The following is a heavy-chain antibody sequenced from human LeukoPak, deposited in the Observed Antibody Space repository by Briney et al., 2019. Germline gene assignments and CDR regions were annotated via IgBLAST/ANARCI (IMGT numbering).Heavy chain of an antibody. CDR1: GFTFSSYA. CDR3: ARGAYYYED. V-gene: IGHV3-48*01. Sequence: GGSLRLSCAASGFTFSSYAMHWVRQAPGKGLEWVSYISSSSSTIYYADSVKGRFTISRDNAKNSLYLQMNSLRAEDTAVYYCARGAYYYEDWGQGTLVTVSS. J-gene: IGHJ4*02. CDR2: ISSSSSTI. D-gene: IGHD3-22*01.